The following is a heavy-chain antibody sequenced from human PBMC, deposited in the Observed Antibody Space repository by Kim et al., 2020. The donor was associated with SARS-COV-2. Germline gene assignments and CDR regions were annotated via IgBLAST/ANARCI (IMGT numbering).Heavy chain of an antibody. CDR1: RFTFSNAW. D-gene: IGHD3-10*01. J-gene: IGHJ4*02. V-gene: IGHV3-15*01. CDR2: IKSKTDGGTT. CDR3: TTDRGGVDY. Sequence: GGSLRLSCAASRFTFSNAWMSWVRQAPGKGLEWVGLIKSKTDGGTTDYAAPVKGRFTISRDDSKNTLYLQMNSLKTEDTAVYYCTTDRGGVDYWGQGTLVTVSS.